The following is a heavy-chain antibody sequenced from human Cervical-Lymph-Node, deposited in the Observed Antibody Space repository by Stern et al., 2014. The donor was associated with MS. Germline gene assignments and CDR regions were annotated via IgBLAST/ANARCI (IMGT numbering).Heavy chain of an antibody. CDR3: ARARRGFDH. CDR1: GFTFSNYT. Sequence: EVQLVESGGGLVKPGRSLRLSCEVSGFTFSNYTMNWVRQAPGKGLEWVSSISSTSKCIYYANSVKGRFTISRDNAKNSLYLQMNSLRAEDTAIYYCARARRGFDHWGQGTLVTVSS. V-gene: IGHV3-21*06. CDR2: ISSTSKCI. J-gene: IGHJ4*02.